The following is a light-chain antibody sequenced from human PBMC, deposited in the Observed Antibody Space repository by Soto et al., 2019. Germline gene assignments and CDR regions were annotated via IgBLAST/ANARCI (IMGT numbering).Light chain of an antibody. CDR3: QQYGSSPSWT. CDR1: QSVSSSY. J-gene: IGKJ1*01. V-gene: IGKV3-20*01. Sequence: EIVLTQSPGTLSLSPGERATLSCRASQSVSSSYLAWYQQKPGQAPRLLIYGASSRATGIPDRFSGSGSGTDYTLTISRLEPDDLAVYSCQQYGSSPSWTFGQGTKVEIK. CDR2: GAS.